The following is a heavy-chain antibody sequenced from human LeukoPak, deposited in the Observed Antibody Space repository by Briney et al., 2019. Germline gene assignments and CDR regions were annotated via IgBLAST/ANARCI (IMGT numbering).Heavy chain of an antibody. V-gene: IGHV3-53*01. CDR1: GFTFSSYA. CDR3: ARVADLADYFDY. CDR2: IYSGGST. J-gene: IGHJ4*02. Sequence: PGGSLRLSCAASGFTFSSYAMSWVRQAPGKGLEWVSVIYSGGSTYYADSVKGRFTISRDNSKNTLYLQMNSLRAEDTAVYYCARVADLADYFDYWGQGTLVTVSS.